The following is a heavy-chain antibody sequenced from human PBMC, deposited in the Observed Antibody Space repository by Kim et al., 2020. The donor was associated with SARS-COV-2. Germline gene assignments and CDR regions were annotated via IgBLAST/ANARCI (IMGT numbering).Heavy chain of an antibody. CDR3: ATIAAAGSLYYYYGMDV. CDR2: ISTSSSTI. V-gene: IGHV3-48*04. CDR1: GFTFSSYS. J-gene: IGHJ6*02. Sequence: GGSLRLSCAASGFTFSSYSMNWVRQAPGKGLDWVSYISTSSSTIYYADSVKGRFTISRDNAKNSLYLQMNSLRAEDTAVCYCATIAAAGSLYYYYGMDVWGQGTTVTVSS. D-gene: IGHD6-13*01.